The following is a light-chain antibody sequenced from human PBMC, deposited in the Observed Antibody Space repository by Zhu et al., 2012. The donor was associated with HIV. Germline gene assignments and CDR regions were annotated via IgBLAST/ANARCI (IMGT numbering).Light chain of an antibody. CDR3: QQYFNTPPWT. CDR2: GAS. J-gene: IGKJ1*01. CDR1: QSVSSN. V-gene: IGKV3-15*01. Sequence: ETVMTQSPATLSVSPGERATLSCRASQSVSSNLAWYQKKPGQAPRLLIYGASTRPPGIPARFSGSGSGTEFTLTISSLQSEDFATYYCQQYFNTPPWTFGQGTKVEIK.